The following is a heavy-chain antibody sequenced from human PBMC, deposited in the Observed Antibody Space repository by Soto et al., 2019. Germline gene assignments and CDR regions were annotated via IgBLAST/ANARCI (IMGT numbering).Heavy chain of an antibody. J-gene: IGHJ4*02. V-gene: IGHV1-3*05. D-gene: IGHD4-17*01. CDR2: INAGNGNT. CDR1: GYTFTSYA. Sequence: QVQLVQSGAVEKKPGASVKVSCKASGYTFTSYAMHWVRQAPGQRLEWMGWINAGNGNTKYSQKFQGRVTITRDTSASTAYMELSSLRSEDTAVYYCAREYGDFLHFDYWGQGTLVTVSS. CDR3: AREYGDFLHFDY.